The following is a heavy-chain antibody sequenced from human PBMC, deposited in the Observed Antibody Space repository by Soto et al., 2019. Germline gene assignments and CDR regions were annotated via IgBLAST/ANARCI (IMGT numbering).Heavy chain of an antibody. J-gene: IGHJ6*02. CDR2: MVNDGSNR. Sequence: QVQLVESGGGVVQPGRSLRLSCAASGFTFSNYGMHWVRQAPGKGLEWVAVMVNDGSNRDHADSVKDRFTISRDNSKNMLYLQMNSLRAEYTAVYYCARDDEYSGNGMDVWGQGTTVTVS. V-gene: IGHV3-33*01. CDR1: GFTFSNYG. CDR3: ARDDEYSGNGMDV. D-gene: IGHD3-10*01.